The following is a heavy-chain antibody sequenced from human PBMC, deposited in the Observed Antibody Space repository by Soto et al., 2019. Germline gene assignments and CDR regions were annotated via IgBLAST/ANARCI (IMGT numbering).Heavy chain of an antibody. CDR2: IHYSGST. Sequence: TSETLSLTCSVSGGSISSYYWNWIRQPPGKGLEWIGNIHYSGSTNNSPSLKSRVTISVDTSKNQFSLKLSSVTAADTAVYYCERRHSSSWSFNYWGQGTLVTVSS. CDR1: GGSISSYY. D-gene: IGHD6-13*01. J-gene: IGHJ4*02. CDR3: ERRHSSSWSFNY. V-gene: IGHV4-59*08.